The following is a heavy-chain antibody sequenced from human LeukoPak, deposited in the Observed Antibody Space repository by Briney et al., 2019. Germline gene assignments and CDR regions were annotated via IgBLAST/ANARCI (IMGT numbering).Heavy chain of an antibody. Sequence: KPSETLSLTCTVSGGSVSSSLHYWTWVRQPPGKGLDRNGYIYHGSATYNPSLKSRVTISLDTSQNQFSLKVTSVSAADTAVYYCAREGGRQWLVSGILDSWGQGTLVTVSS. D-gene: IGHD6-19*01. CDR2: IYHGSA. CDR1: GGSVSSSLHY. V-gene: IGHV4-61*01. J-gene: IGHJ5*01. CDR3: AREGGRQWLVSGILDS.